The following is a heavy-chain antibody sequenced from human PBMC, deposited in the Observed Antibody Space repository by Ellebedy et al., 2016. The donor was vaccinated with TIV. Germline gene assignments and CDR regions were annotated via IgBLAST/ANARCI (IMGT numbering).Heavy chain of an antibody. D-gene: IGHD4-17*01. Sequence: GGSLRLSXAASGFIFSTYDMHWVRQGSGGGLEWVSVIGSSGATFYLDSVKGRFTISRDNAKNSLYLQMNSLRAEDTAVYYCARGGTTAHNYDYWGQGTLVTVSS. CDR2: IGSSGAT. J-gene: IGHJ4*02. V-gene: IGHV3-13*01. CDR1: GFIFSTYD. CDR3: ARGGTTAHNYDY.